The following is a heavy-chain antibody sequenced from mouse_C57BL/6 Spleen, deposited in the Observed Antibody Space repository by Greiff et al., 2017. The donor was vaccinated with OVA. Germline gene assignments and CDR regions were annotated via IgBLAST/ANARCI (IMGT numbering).Heavy chain of an antibody. CDR1: GYTFTDYE. Sequence: QVQLKESGAELVRPGASVTLSCKASGYTFTDYEMHWVKQTPVHGLEWIGAIDPETGGTAYNQKFKGKAILTADKSSSTAYMELRSLTSEDSAVYYCTRSGSSYPYYFDYWGQGTTLTVSS. CDR3: TRSGSSYPYYFDY. J-gene: IGHJ2*01. D-gene: IGHD1-1*01. CDR2: IDPETGGT. V-gene: IGHV1-15*01.